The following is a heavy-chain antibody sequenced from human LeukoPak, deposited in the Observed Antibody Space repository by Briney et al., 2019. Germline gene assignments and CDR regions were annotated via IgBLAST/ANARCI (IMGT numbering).Heavy chain of an antibody. V-gene: IGHV1-3*03. Sequence: GASVKVSCKASGYTFTSYAMHWVRQAPGQRLEWVGWINACNGNTKYSQAFQGRVTITRDTSASIAYMELSSLRSEDTAVYYCARDRTNWLLKHAFDIWGQGTMVTVSS. CDR2: INACNGNT. J-gene: IGHJ3*02. D-gene: IGHD3-22*01. CDR3: ARDRTNWLLKHAFDI. CDR1: GYTFTSYA.